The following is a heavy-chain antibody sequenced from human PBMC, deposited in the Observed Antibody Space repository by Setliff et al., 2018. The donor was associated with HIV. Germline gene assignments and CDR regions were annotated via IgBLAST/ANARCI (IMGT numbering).Heavy chain of an antibody. J-gene: IGHJ4*02. V-gene: IGHV4-39*01. CDR2: VYYTGTT. D-gene: IGHD3-16*01. CDR1: GGSIDSSDYY. Sequence: SETLSLTCSVSGGSIDSSDYYWGWIRQPPGKGLEWIGTVYYTGTTYYNPSLKSRLTISVDTSKNQFSLKLSSVTAADTAVYYCARRTLITGYDYWGQGTLVTVSS. CDR3: ARRTLITGYDY.